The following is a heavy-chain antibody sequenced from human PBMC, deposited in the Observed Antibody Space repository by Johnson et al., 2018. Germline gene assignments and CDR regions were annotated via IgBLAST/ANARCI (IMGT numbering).Heavy chain of an antibody. J-gene: IGHJ1*01. D-gene: IGHD2-15*01. CDR3: ARAFCSGGSCYWGAEYFQL. V-gene: IGHV4-61*01. Sequence: QVQLQESGPGLVKPSETLSLTCTVSGGSVSSGTYYWSWIRQSPGKGLEWIGYIYHSGTTKYNPSLKSRVTISIDTSRSQFSLKVTSVTAADTAVYFCARAFCSGGSCYWGAEYFQLWGQGTLVTVSS. CDR2: IYHSGTT. CDR1: GGSVSSGTYY.